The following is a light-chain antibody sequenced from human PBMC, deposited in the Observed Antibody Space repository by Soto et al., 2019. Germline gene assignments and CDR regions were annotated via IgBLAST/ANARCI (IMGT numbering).Light chain of an antibody. CDR3: QQLKYWPPIT. CDR2: DAS. J-gene: IGKJ4*01. Sequence: EVVVTQSPVTLALSPGERATLSCRTSQSVDIYVAWYQQKPGQAPRLLIYDASNRAPGIPARFSGSGSGTDFTPTISNLEPEDFAVYYCQQLKYWPPITFGGGTKVEI. V-gene: IGKV3-11*01. CDR1: QSVDIY.